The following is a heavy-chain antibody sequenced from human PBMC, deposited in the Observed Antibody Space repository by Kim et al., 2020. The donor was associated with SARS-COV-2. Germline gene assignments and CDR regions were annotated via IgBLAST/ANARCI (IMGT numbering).Heavy chain of an antibody. D-gene: IGHD3-10*01. CDR1: GFTFSSYW. CDR2: IKQDGSEK. V-gene: IGHV3-7*03. Sequence: GGSLRLSCAASGFTFSSYWMSWVRQAPGKGLEWVANIKQDGSEKYYVDSVKGRITISRDNAKNSLYLQMNSLRAEDTAVYYCARVAPITMVRGVIPYYYYGMDVWGQGTTVTVSS. CDR3: ARVAPITMVRGVIPYYYYGMDV. J-gene: IGHJ6*02.